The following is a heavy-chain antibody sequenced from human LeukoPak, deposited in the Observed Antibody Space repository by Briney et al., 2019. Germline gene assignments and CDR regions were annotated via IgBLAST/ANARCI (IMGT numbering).Heavy chain of an antibody. J-gene: IGHJ4*02. Sequence: GGSLRLSCAASGFTFDDYAMHWVRQAPGKGLEWVSLISWDGGSTYYADSVKGRFTISRDNSNNSLYLQMNSLRGEDTALYYCAKGLPTYYYGSGSYYTNWGQGTLVTVSS. V-gene: IGHV3-43D*03. CDR3: AKGLPTYYYGSGSYYTN. D-gene: IGHD3-10*01. CDR2: ISWDGGST. CDR1: GFTFDDYA.